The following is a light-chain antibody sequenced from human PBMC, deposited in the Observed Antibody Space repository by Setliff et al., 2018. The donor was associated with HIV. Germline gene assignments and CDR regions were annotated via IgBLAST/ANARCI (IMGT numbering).Light chain of an antibody. Sequence: QSVLTQPPSVSGAPGQRVTIPCTGSTSNIGAGYDVHWYQQVPGTAPKLLIYRNTNRPSGVPDRFSSFKSGASASLAIAGLQAEDEADYYCQSYDSMLSGYVFGTGTKVTVL. CDR2: RNT. CDR3: QSYDSMLSGYV. J-gene: IGLJ1*01. V-gene: IGLV1-40*01. CDR1: TSNIGAGYD.